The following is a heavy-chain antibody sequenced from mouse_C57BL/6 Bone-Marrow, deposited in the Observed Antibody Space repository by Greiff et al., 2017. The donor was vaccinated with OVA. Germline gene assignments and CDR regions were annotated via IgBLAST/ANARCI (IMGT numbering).Heavy chain of an antibody. CDR2: IWSGGST. V-gene: IGHV2-2*01. CDR3: ARSDYDSDYYAMDY. J-gene: IGHJ4*01. CDR1: GFSLTSYG. Sequence: VMLVESGPGLVQPSQSLSITCTVSGFSLTSYGVHWVRQSPGKGLEWLGVIWSGGSTDYNAAFISRLSISKDNSKSQVFFKMNSLQADDTAIYYCARSDYDSDYYAMDYWGQGTSVTVSS. D-gene: IGHD2-4*01.